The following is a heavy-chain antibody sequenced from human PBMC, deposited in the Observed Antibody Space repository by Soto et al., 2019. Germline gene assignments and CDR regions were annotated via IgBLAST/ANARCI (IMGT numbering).Heavy chain of an antibody. D-gene: IGHD2-21*02. CDR3: QGGDV. J-gene: IGHJ4*02. V-gene: IGHV4-34*01. CDR2: INDSGTT. Sequence: PSETLSLTCEVSGGSLTGYYWIWDRQTPGKGLEWIGEINDSGTTYYNPSFKSRLTISINTAKRQISLRLTSETAADTGVYYCQGGDVWGQRTRVTVSS. CDR1: GGSLTGYY.